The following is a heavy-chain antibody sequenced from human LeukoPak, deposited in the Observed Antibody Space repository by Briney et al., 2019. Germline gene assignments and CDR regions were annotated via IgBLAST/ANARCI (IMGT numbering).Heavy chain of an antibody. CDR3: ARAGVAAAQYDY. J-gene: IGHJ4*02. CDR1: GFTFSSYS. Sequence: PGGSLRLSCEASGFTFSSYSMNWVRQAPGKGLEWVSSISSSSSYIYYADSVKGRFTISRDNAKNSLYLQMNSLRAEDTAVYYCARAGVAAAQYDYWGQGTLVTVSS. CDR2: ISSSSSYI. V-gene: IGHV3-21*01. D-gene: IGHD6-13*01.